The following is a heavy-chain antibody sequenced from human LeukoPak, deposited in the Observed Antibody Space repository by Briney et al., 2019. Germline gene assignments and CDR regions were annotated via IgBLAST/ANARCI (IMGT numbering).Heavy chain of an antibody. CDR1: GYSISRAYY. CDR3: VGGYSYGNHDFDI. CDR2: IYHSGST. J-gene: IGHJ3*02. D-gene: IGHD5-18*01. V-gene: IGHV4-38-2*01. Sequence: PSETLSLTCAVSGYSISRAYYWGWIRQPPGRGRGWIGIIYHSGSTYYTPSLKSRVTISLDTSKHQFSMKLSSVTAADKAVYYCVGGYSYGNHDFDIWGQGTMVTVSS.